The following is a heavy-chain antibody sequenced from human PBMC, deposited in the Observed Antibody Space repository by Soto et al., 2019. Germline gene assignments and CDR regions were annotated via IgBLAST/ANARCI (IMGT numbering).Heavy chain of an antibody. V-gene: IGHV3-11*06. D-gene: IGHD3-3*01. CDR3: ARDRYSYYDFWSGSLPYYYYGMDV. J-gene: IGHJ6*02. CDR1: GFTFSDYY. Sequence: GGSLRLSCAASGFTFSDYYMSWIRQAPGKGLEWVSYIFSSSSYTNYADFVKGRFTISRDNAKNSLYLQMNSLRAEDTAVYYCARDRYSYYDFWSGSLPYYYYGMDVWGQGTTVTVSS. CDR2: IFSSSSYT.